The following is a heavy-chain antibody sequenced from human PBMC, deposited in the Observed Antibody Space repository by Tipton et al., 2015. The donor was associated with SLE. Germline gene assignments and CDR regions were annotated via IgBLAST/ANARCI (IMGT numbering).Heavy chain of an antibody. Sequence: LRLSCTVYNGSSTVYYWTWIRQPPGKGLEWIGEIAHRGTTNYNPSLKSRVTISIDTSKNQFSLRLSSVTAADTAMYYCARGPRRIAIFGVVVWGAFDVWGQGTMVTVSS. D-gene: IGHD3-3*01. CDR1: NGSSTVYY. J-gene: IGHJ3*01. V-gene: IGHV4-34*01. CDR3: ARGPRRIAIFGVVVWGAFDV. CDR2: IAHRGTT.